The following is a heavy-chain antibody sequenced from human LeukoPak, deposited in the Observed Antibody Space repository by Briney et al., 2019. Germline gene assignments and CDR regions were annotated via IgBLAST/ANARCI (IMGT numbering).Heavy chain of an antibody. CDR3: ARDPGYSYGLDY. V-gene: IGHV3-66*01. D-gene: IGHD5-18*01. J-gene: IGHJ4*02. CDR1: AFTVSDNY. CDR2: IYSGGST. Sequence: GGSLRFSCAASAFTVSDNYMSWLRQAPGKGLEWVSVIYSGGSTNYADSVKGRFTISRHNSKNTLYLQMNSLRADDTAVYYCARDPGYSYGLDYWGQGTLVIVSS.